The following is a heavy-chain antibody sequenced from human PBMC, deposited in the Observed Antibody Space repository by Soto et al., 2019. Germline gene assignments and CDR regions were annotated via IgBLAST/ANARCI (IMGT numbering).Heavy chain of an antibody. CDR2: TYSAGNT. Sequence: GGSLRLSCAASGLTVSSNDMSWVRQAPGKGLECVSITYSAGNTYYADSVKGRFIISRDNSKNTLYLQMNSLRADDTAVYYCARGSIYWGQGTLVTVSS. CDR3: ARGSIY. CDR1: GLTVSSND. V-gene: IGHV3-66*01. J-gene: IGHJ4*01.